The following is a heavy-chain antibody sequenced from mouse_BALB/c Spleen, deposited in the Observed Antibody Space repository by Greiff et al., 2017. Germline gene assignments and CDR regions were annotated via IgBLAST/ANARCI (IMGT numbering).Heavy chain of an antibody. J-gene: IGHJ2*01. V-gene: IGHV5-17*02. Sequence: EVKVVESGGGLVQPGGSRKLSCAASGFTFSSFGMHWVRQAPEKGLEWVAYISSGSSTIYYADTVKGRFTISRDNPKNTLFLQMTSLRSEDTAMYYCARSGGLRRNYFDYWGQGTTLTVSS. CDR1: GFTFSSFG. CDR3: ARSGGLRRNYFDY. D-gene: IGHD2-4*01. CDR2: ISSGSSTI.